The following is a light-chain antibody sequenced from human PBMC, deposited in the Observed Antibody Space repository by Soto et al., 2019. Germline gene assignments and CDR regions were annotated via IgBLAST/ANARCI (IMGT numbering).Light chain of an antibody. V-gene: IGKV1-5*01. CDR2: DVS. CDR3: KQYNSYSPWT. CDR1: QSISSW. Sequence: DIQMTQSPSTLSAAVGDRVTITCRARQSISSWLAWYQQKTGKAPNLLIYDVSNLESGVPSRFSGSGSGTEFTLTISSLQAEDFATYYCKQYNSYSPWTFGQGTKVEIK. J-gene: IGKJ1*01.